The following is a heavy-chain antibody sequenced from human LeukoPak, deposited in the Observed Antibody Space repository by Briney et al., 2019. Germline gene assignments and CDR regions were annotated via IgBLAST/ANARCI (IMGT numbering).Heavy chain of an antibody. CDR1: GYTFTSYD. CDR3: ATISVMAGTGYYGMDV. Sequence: ASVKVSCKASGYTFTSYDINWVRQAPGQGLEWMGWINPNSGGTNYAQKFQGRVTMTRDTSISTAYMELSRLRSDDTAVYDCATISVMAGTGYYGMDVWGQGTTVTVSS. J-gene: IGHJ6*02. D-gene: IGHD6-19*01. V-gene: IGHV1-2*02. CDR2: INPNSGGT.